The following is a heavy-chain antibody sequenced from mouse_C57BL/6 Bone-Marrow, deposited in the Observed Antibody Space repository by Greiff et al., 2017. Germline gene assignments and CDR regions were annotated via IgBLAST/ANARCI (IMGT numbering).Heavy chain of an antibody. Sequence: QVQLQQSGAELVKPGASVKISCKASGYAFSSYWMNWVKQRPGKGLEWIGQIYPGDGDTNYNGKFTGKAPLTADKSSSTAYMQLSSLISEDSAVYFCARVTTVVATDYWGQGTTRTVSS. D-gene: IGHD1-1*01. CDR3: ARVTTVVATDY. V-gene: IGHV1-80*01. J-gene: IGHJ2*01. CDR2: IYPGDGDT. CDR1: GYAFSSYW.